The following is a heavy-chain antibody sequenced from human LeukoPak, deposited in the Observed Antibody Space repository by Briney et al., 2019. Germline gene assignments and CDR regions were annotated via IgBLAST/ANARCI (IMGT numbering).Heavy chain of an antibody. CDR1: GYNFTSYW. V-gene: IGHV5-51*01. J-gene: IGHJ6*03. CDR3: ARRNYDFWSGYQSLSYYYYMDV. CDR2: IYPGDSDT. Sequence: GESLKISCKGSGYNFTSYWIGWVRQMPGKGLEWMVIIYPGDSDTRYSPSFQGQVTISADKSISTAYLQWSSLKASDTAMYYCARRNYDFWSGYQSLSYYYYMDVWGKGTTVTVSS. D-gene: IGHD3-3*01.